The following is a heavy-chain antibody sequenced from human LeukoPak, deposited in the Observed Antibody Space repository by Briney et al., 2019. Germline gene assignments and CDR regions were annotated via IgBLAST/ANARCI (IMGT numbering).Heavy chain of an antibody. CDR2: ITWNGDSP. Sequence: PGGSLRLSCAASGFTFDDYGMSWVRQAPGKGLEWVSGITWNGDSPGYADSVKGRFTISRDNAKNSLYLHLNSLRAEDTALYRCARWSSIKVAATENCWGQGTLVTVSS. J-gene: IGHJ4*02. CDR3: ARWSSIKVAATENC. CDR1: GFTFDDYG. V-gene: IGHV3-20*01. D-gene: IGHD6-19*01.